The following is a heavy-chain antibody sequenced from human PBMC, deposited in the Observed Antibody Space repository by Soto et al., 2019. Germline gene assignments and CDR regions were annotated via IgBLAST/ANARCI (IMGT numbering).Heavy chain of an antibody. CDR3: VRGGGSNYYGLDV. CDR1: GYTFTNYG. V-gene: IGHV1-18*01. Sequence: QVQVVQSGGEVKQPGASVKVSCKASGYTFTNYGLTWVRQAPGRGLEWMGWLSPNDGKTNYAQKLQGRLTMTTDTYTSTAYMELGSLRFDDTAIYYCVRGGGSNYYGLDVWGQGTTVTVSS. D-gene: IGHD3-16*01. J-gene: IGHJ6*02. CDR2: LSPNDGKT.